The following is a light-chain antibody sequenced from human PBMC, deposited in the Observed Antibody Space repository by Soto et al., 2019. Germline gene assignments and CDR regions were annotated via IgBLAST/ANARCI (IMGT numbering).Light chain of an antibody. CDR2: EVN. CDR3: SSYAGINNLGV. Sequence: QSALTQPPSASGSPGQSVTISCTGTSSDVGGYKYVSWYQQHPGKAPKLMIFEVNKRPSGVPDRFSGSKSGNTASLTLSGLQAEDEDDYYCSSYAGINNLGVFGTGTKVTVL. J-gene: IGLJ1*01. CDR1: SSDVGGYKY. V-gene: IGLV2-8*01.